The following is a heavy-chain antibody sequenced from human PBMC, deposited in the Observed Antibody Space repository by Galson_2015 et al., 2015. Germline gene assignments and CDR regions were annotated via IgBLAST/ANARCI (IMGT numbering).Heavy chain of an antibody. CDR1: GHTFTKYY. Sequence: SVKVSCKASGHTFTKYYMHWVRQAPGQGLEWMGIINTSGTSTTYAQKFQGRVTMTRDTSTSTVYMELRSLRSEDTAVYYCASAVGGSSFYFDLWGRGTLVTVSS. CDR2: INTSGTST. D-gene: IGHD6-19*01. CDR3: ASAVGGSSFYFDL. J-gene: IGHJ2*01. V-gene: IGHV1-46*01.